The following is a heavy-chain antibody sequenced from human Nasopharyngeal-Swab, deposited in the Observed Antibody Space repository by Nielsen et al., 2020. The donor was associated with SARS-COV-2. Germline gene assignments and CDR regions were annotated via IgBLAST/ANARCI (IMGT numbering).Heavy chain of an antibody. D-gene: IGHD3-22*01. CDR1: GVTFSSYA. J-gene: IGHJ5*02. CDR3: ARGFTYYYDSSGYDLGH. V-gene: IGHV3-30*04. CDR2: ISYDGKNK. Sequence: GGSLRLSCAASGVTFSSYAMHWVRQAPGKGLEWGSVISYDGKNKYYAGSVKGRFTISRDNSKNTLYLQMNSLRAEDTAVYYCARGFTYYYDSSGYDLGHWGQGTLVTVSS.